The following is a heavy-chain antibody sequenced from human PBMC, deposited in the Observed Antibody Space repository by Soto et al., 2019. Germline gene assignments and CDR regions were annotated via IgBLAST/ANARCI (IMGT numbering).Heavy chain of an antibody. V-gene: IGHV3-23*01. CDR2: ISGSGSNP. Sequence: GGSLRLSCAASGFTFSSYAMSWVRQAPGQGLEWVSRISGSGSNPYYADSVKGRFTISRDNAKKTLYLQMNSLTAADTAVYYCARDLENCGGECSSAFDIWGQGTMVTVSS. J-gene: IGHJ3*02. CDR3: ARDLENCGGECSSAFDI. CDR1: GFTFSSYA. D-gene: IGHD2-21*01.